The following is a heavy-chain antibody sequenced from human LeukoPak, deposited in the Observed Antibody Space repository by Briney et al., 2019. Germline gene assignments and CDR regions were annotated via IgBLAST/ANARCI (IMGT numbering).Heavy chain of an antibody. CDR2: TSYDGSNK. D-gene: IGHD3-3*01. J-gene: IGHJ3*02. V-gene: IGHV3-30-3*01. CDR3: ARSETYYDFWSGYPKGAFDI. Sequence: GRSLRLSCAASGFTFSSYGMHWVRQAPGKGLEWVAVTSYDGSNKDYADSVKGRFTISRDNSKNTLYLQMDSLRSEDTAVYYCARSETYYDFWSGYPKGAFDIWGQGTMVTVSS. CDR1: GFTFSSYG.